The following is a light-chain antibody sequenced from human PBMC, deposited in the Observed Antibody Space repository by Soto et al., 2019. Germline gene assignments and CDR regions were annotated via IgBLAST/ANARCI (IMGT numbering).Light chain of an antibody. J-gene: IGKJ1*01. V-gene: IGKV3-20*01. CDR2: GAS. Sequence: EVVLTQSPDTLSLSPGETATLSCRASQSLRATYVAWYQQRPGQAPRLLIYGASFRATGIPARFSGRGSGTDFTLSISRLEPEDFAVYYCQQYVTSPRTFGQGTKVDI. CDR1: QSLRATY. CDR3: QQYVTSPRT.